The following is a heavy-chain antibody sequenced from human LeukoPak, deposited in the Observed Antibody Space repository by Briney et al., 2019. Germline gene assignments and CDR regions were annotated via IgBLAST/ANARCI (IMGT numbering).Heavy chain of an antibody. CDR3: ARGERSGTSYIVTDYLDY. Sequence: SETLSLTCTVSGGSISSGSYYWSWIRQPAGKGLEWIGRIYTSGSTNYNPSLKSRLIISVDTSKSQFSLKLSSVTAADTAVYYCARGERSGTSYIVTDYLDYWGQGTLVTVSS. V-gene: IGHV4-61*02. D-gene: IGHD1-26*01. CDR2: IYTSGST. CDR1: GGSISSGSYY. J-gene: IGHJ4*02.